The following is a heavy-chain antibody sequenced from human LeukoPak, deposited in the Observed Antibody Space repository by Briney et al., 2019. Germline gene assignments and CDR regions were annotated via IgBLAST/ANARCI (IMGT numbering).Heavy chain of an antibody. CDR2: IKSKTDGGTT. Sequence: GGSLRLSCAASGFTFSNAWMSWVRQAPGKGLEWVGRIKSKTDGGTTDYAAPVKGRFTISRDDSKNTLYLQMNSLKTEDTAVYYCTTYYYDSRNAFDIWGQGTMVTVSS. J-gene: IGHJ3*02. CDR1: GFTFSNAW. CDR3: TTYYYDSRNAFDI. V-gene: IGHV3-15*01. D-gene: IGHD3-22*01.